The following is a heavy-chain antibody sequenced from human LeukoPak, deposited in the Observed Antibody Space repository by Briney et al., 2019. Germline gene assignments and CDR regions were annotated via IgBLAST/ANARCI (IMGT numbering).Heavy chain of an antibody. J-gene: IGHJ3*02. Sequence: GGSLRLSCAASGFTFNSYAMHWVRQAPGKGLEWVAVISYYGSNKHYADSVKGRLTISRDYSKNTMYLQMNSLRIEDTAVYYCARDRDWAFDIWGQGTMVTVSS. CDR3: ARDRDWAFDI. CDR2: ISYYGSNK. D-gene: IGHD2-21*01. CDR1: GFTFNSYA. V-gene: IGHV3-30-3*01.